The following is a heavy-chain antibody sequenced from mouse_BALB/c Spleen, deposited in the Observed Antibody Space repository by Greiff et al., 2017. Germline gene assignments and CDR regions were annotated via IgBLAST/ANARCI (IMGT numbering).Heavy chain of an antibody. J-gene: IGHJ3*01. V-gene: IGHV1-15*01. CDR1: GYTFTDYE. CDR2: IDPETGGT. CDR3: TGGGAGAGFAY. Sequence: QVQLQQSGAELVRPGASVTLSCKASGYTFTDYEMHWVKQTPVHGLEWIGAIDPETGGTAYNQKFKGKATLTADKSSSTAYMALRSLTSEDSAVYYCTGGGAGAGFAYWGQGTLVTVSA.